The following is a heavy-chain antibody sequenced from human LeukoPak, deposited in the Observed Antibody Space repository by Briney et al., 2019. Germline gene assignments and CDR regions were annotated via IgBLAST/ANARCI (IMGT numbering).Heavy chain of an antibody. CDR3: AGGYYDFWSGYYLDY. D-gene: IGHD3-3*01. CDR2: ISYDGSNK. J-gene: IGHJ4*02. V-gene: IGHV3-30-3*01. CDR1: GFTFSSYA. Sequence: GGSLRLSCAASGFTFSSYAMHWVRQAPGKGLEWVAVISYDGSNKYYADSVKGRFTISRDNSKNTLYLQMNSLRAEDTAVYYCAGGYYDFWSGYYLDYWGQGTLVTVSS.